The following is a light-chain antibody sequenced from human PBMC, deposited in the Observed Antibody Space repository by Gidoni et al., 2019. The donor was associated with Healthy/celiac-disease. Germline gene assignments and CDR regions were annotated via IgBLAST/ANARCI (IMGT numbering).Light chain of an antibody. V-gene: IGKV3-20*01. J-gene: IGKJ4*01. CDR1: QSVSSSS. CDR2: GAS. CDR3: QQYGSSPALT. Sequence: EIVLTQSPGPLSLSPGERATLSCRASQSVSSSSLAWYQQKPGQAPRLLIYGASSRATGIPDRFSGSGSGTDFTLTISRLEPEDFAVYYCQQYGSSPALTFGGGTKVEIK.